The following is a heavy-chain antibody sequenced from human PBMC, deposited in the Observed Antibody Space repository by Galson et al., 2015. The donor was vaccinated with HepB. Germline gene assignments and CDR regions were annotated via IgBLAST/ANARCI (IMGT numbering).Heavy chain of an antibody. J-gene: IGHJ3*02. CDR3: TRDPRPAAILRYAFDI. D-gene: IGHD2-2*01. V-gene: IGHV3-49*03. CDR1: GFTFGDYA. CDR2: IRSKAYGGTT. Sequence: SLRLSCAASGFTFGDYAMSWFRQAPGKGLEWVGFIRSKAYGGTTEYAASVKGRFTISRDDFKSIAYLQMNSLKTEDTAVYYCTRDPRPAAILRYAFDIWGQGTMVTVSS.